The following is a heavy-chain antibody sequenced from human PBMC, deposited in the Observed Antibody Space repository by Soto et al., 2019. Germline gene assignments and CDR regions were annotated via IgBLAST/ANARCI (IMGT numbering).Heavy chain of an antibody. Sequence: EVQLVESGGGLVQPGGSLRLSCAGSGFIGSTYHMSWVRQTPGKGLERVSGIYSGGGIYYSDSVRGRFTISIKDSKNTLYLQMHNMRVEDTAVYYCARDRALSGGSGRSGGWFDPWGQGTLVTVSS. J-gene: IGHJ5*02. V-gene: IGHV3-53*01. CDR3: ARDRALSGGSGRSGGWFDP. CDR1: GFIGSTYH. CDR2: IYSGGGI. D-gene: IGHD6-19*01.